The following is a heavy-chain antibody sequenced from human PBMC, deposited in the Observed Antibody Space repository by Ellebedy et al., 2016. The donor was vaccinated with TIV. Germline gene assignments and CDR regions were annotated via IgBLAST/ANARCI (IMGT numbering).Heavy chain of an antibody. D-gene: IGHD6-19*01. Sequence: GESLKISCAASGFTFDDYAMHWVRQAPGKGLERVSYISRSSTTIYYADSVKGRFTISRDNAKNSLYLQMNSLRAEDTAVYYCAGLTVAGGHYWGQGTLVTVSS. CDR1: GFTFDDYA. CDR2: ISRSSTTI. CDR3: AGLTVAGGHY. V-gene: IGHV3-48*01. J-gene: IGHJ4*02.